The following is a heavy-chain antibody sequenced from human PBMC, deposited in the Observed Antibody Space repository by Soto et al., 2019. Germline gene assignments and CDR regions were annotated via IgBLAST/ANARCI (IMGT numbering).Heavy chain of an antibody. J-gene: IGHJ1*01. Sequence: QVRLVQSGGEVKKPGASVKVSCKASGYTFTNYGFIWVRQAPGQGLEWMGWISAYNGNRNYVQKFQGRVTMTTDTSTTTAYIALTSVPSDDAAIYYCARYFGGTPGGQYCPHWSQCTLVTVSS. CDR3: ARYFGGTPGGQYCPH. D-gene: IGHD3-10*01. V-gene: IGHV1-18*01. CDR1: GYTFTNYG. CDR2: ISAYNGNR.